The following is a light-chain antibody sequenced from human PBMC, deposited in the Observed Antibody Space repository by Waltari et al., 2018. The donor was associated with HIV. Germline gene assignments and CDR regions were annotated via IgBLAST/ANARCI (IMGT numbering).Light chain of an antibody. CDR1: ALPKQY. CDR2: KDS. Sequence: SYELTQPPSVSVSPGQTARITCSGDALPKQYAYWYQQMPGQAPVLVIYKDSERPSGIPERFSGSSSGTTVTLTISGVQAEDEADYYCQSADSSYTYPGVVFGGGTKLTVL. V-gene: IGLV3-25*03. CDR3: QSADSSYTYPGVV. J-gene: IGLJ2*01.